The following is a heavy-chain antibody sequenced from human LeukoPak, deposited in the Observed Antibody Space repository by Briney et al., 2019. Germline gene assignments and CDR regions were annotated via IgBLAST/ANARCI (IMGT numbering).Heavy chain of an antibody. CDR1: GFTLCRDT. CDR3: VKDLSGTYSFDD. CDR2: ITDNGGRT. D-gene: IGHD3-10*01. J-gene: IGHJ4*02. V-gene: IGHV3-64D*06. Sequence: GGSLRLSCSASGFTLCRDTVHWVRQAPGKGLEYVSSITDNGGRTWYADSVKGRFTISRDNSKNTVYLQMSSLRAEDTAVYHCVKDLSGTYSFDDWGQGTLVSVSS.